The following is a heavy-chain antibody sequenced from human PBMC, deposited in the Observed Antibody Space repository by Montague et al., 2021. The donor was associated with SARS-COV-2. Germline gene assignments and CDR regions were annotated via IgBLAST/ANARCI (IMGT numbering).Heavy chain of an antibody. J-gene: IGHJ4*02. CDR1: GGSFSGYY. CDR2: INHSGST. Sequence: SETLSLTCAVYGGSFSGYYWNWIRQPPGQGLEWIGEINHSGSTNYNPSLKSRVTMSVDTSKNQFFLKLSSVTAADTAVYYCARGARQGYGFRLGSFDSWGQGTLVTVSS. CDR3: ARGARQGYGFRLGSFDS. D-gene: IGHD3-10*01. V-gene: IGHV4-34*01.